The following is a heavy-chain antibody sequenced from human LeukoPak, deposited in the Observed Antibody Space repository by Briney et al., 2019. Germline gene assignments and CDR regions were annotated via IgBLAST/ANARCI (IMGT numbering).Heavy chain of an antibody. CDR3: ARGRRLKHEGTFDY. J-gene: IGHJ4*02. V-gene: IGHV4-34*01. Sequence: SETLSLTCAVYGGSFSGYYWSWIRQPPGKGLEWIGEINHSGSTNYNPSLKSRVTISADTSKNQFSLKLSSVTAADTAVYYCARGRRLKHEGTFDYWGQGTLVTVSS. CDR2: INHSGST. D-gene: IGHD1-14*01. CDR1: GGSFSGYY.